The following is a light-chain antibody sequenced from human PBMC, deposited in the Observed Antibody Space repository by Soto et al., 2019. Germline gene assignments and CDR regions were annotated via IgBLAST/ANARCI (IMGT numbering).Light chain of an antibody. CDR1: QSVSSN. Sequence: EIVMTQSPATLSVSPGERATLSCRASQSVSSNLAWYQQKPGQAPRLLIYGASTRATGIPARFSGSGSGTEFTLTISSLQSKDFAVYYCQQYNNWPLFGQGTKVDNK. CDR2: GAS. J-gene: IGKJ1*01. V-gene: IGKV3-15*01. CDR3: QQYNNWPL.